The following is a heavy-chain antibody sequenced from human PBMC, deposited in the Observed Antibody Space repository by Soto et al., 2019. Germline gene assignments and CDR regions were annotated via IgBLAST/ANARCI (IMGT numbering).Heavy chain of an antibody. CDR1: GGSFSGYY. Sequence: QVQLQQWGAGLLKPSETLSLTCAGYGGSFSGYYWSWIRQPPGKGLEWIGEIKHSGSPNYNPSLKIRVTISVDTSKSQFSRKLSSVTAADTAVYYCARASNKGGYSYGPDYWGQGPLVTVAS. CDR2: IKHSGSP. D-gene: IGHD5-18*01. J-gene: IGHJ4*02. CDR3: ARASNKGGYSYGPDY. V-gene: IGHV4-34*01.